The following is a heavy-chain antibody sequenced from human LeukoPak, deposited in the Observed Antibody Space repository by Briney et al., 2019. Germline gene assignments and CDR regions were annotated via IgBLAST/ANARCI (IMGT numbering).Heavy chain of an antibody. Sequence: PGGSLRLSCVASGFTFSDFFMSWIRQAPGKGLEWISFISYRADTTYYADSVKGRFTISRDNAKSSVFLQMNSLRVEDTAVYYCASGYRSGYHYWGQGTLVGVSS. D-gene: IGHD2-8*02. CDR3: ASGYRSGYHY. CDR1: GFTFSDFF. CDR2: ISYRADTT. V-gene: IGHV3-11*01. J-gene: IGHJ4*02.